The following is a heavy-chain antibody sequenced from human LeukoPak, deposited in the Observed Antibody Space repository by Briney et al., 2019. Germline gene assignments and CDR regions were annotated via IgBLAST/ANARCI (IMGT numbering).Heavy chain of an antibody. CDR2: ISAYNGNT. CDR3: ARTQYYYDSSGYYPEFDY. CDR1: GYTFTSYG. V-gene: IGHV1-18*01. J-gene: IGHJ4*02. Sequence: ASVKVSCKASGYTFTSYGISWVRQAPGQGLEWMGWISAYNGNTNYAQKLQGRVTMTTDTSTSTAYMELRSLRSDDTAVYYCARTQYYYDSSGYYPEFDYWGQGTLVTVSS. D-gene: IGHD3-22*01.